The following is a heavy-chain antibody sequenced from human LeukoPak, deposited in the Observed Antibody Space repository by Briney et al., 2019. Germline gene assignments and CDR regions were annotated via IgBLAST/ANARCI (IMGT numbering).Heavy chain of an antibody. J-gene: IGHJ6*02. CDR3: AREPVGHYVSGSVNYYGMDV. D-gene: IGHD3-10*01. CDR2: ISYDGSNE. Sequence: GGSLRLSCAAPEFTFSSYAMHWVRQAPGKGLEWVAVISYDGSNEYYADSVKGRFTISRDISKNTLYLQVKSLTAEDTAVYYCAREPVGHYVSGSVNYYGMDVWGQGTTVTVSS. CDR1: EFTFSSYA. V-gene: IGHV3-30*04.